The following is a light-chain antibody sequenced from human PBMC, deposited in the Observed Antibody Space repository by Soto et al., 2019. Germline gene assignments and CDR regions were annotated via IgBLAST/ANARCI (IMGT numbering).Light chain of an antibody. J-gene: IGKJ2*01. CDR1: QTISNY. V-gene: IGKV1-39*01. CDR3: QQSYSSPYT. CDR2: AAS. Sequence: DIQMTQSPSSLSASVGDRVTITCRASQTISNYLNWYQQRPGKAPNLLIYAASSLHSGVASRFSGSGSGTDFTLTISSLQPEDFATYYCQQSYSSPYTFGQGTKLEIK.